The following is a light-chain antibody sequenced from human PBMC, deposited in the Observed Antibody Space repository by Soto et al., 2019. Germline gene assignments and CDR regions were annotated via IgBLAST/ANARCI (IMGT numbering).Light chain of an antibody. CDR2: GNN. Sequence: QAVVTQPPSVSGAPGQSVTISCTGSSSNIGAGYDVHWYQQLPGTAPKVLIYGNNNRPSGVPDRFSGSKSATSASLAITGLQAEDEADYYCQSFDSSLRDYVFGAGTKVTVL. V-gene: IGLV1-40*01. CDR1: SSNIGAGYD. J-gene: IGLJ1*01. CDR3: QSFDSSLRDYV.